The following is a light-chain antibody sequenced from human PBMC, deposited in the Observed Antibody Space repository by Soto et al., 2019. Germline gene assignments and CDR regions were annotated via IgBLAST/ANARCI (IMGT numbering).Light chain of an antibody. V-gene: IGLV4-60*03. CDR2: LEGSGSY. J-gene: IGLJ2*01. CDR3: ETWDSNTRV. Sequence: QTVVTQSSSASASLGSSVKLTCTLSSGHSDNIIAWHQQQPGKAPRYLMNLEGSGSYNKGSGVPDRFSGSRSGADRFLTISNLQSEDEADYSCETWDSNTRVFGGGTKLTV. CDR1: SGHSDNI.